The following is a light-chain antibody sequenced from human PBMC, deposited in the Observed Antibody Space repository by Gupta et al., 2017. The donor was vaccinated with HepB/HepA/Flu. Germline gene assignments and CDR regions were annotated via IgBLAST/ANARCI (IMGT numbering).Light chain of an antibody. Sequence: QSVLTQPPSLSVAPGQKVTISCSGGTYDIGRNYVSWYQQFPGAAPRLLIHDNNRRPFGIPDRFSGSKSGTSATLAISGVQTEDEADYFCGTWDSSVNTGVFGGGTRVTVL. CDR2: DNN. CDR3: GTWDSSVNTGV. V-gene: IGLV1-51*01. J-gene: IGLJ2*01. CDR1: TYDIGRNY.